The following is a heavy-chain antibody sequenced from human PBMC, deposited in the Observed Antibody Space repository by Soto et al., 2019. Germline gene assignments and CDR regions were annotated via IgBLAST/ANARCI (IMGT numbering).Heavy chain of an antibody. D-gene: IGHD5-18*01. V-gene: IGHV4-59*01. CDR3: ARDPPPSYGVYYFDY. CDR2: IYSSGST. CDR1: GGSISNYY. Sequence: QVQLQESGPGLVKPSETLSLTCTVSGGSISNYYWNWIRQSPGKGLEWIGYIYSSGSTHYNPSLQNRITISIDTSKNQVSLKVNSVTAADTAVYYCARDPPPSYGVYYFDYWGQGTPVTVSS. J-gene: IGHJ4*02.